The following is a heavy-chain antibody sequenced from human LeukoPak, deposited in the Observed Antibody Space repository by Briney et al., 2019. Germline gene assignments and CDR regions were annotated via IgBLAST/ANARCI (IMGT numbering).Heavy chain of an antibody. V-gene: IGHV4-34*01. CDR2: INHSGST. CDR1: GGSFSGYY. J-gene: IGHJ6*02. CDR3: ARRRLSSSSWYYYYYGMDV. D-gene: IGHD6-13*01. Sequence: PSETLSLICTVSGGSFSGYYWSWIRQPPGKGLEWIGEINHSGSTNYNPSLKSRVTISVDTSKNQFSLKLSSVTAADTAVYYCARRRLSSSSWYYYYYGMDVWGQGTTVTVSS.